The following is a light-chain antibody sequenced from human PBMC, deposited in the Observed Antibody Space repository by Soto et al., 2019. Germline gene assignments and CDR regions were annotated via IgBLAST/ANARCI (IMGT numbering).Light chain of an antibody. CDR1: QSVSSY. Sequence: EIVLTHSPATLSFSPGERATLSFRASQSVSSYLAWYQQKPVQAPSLLIYDASNRATGIPARFSGSGSGTDFTLTISSLEPEDFAVYYCQQRSNWPPLTFGGGTKVDIK. J-gene: IGKJ4*01. CDR3: QQRSNWPPLT. V-gene: IGKV3-11*01. CDR2: DAS.